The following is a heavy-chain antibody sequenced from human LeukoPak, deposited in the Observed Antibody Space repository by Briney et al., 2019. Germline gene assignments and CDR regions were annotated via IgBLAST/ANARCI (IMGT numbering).Heavy chain of an antibody. CDR2: IVVGSGNT. CDR3: AADSRYSSGWYGVLTDY. J-gene: IGHJ4*02. Sequence: ASVKVSCKASGFTFTSSAMHWVRQARGQRLEWIGWIVVGSGNTNYAQKFQERVTITRDMSTSTAYMELSSLRSEDTAVYYCAADSRYSSGWYGVLTDYWGQGTLVTVSS. CDR1: GFTFTSSA. V-gene: IGHV1-58*02. D-gene: IGHD6-19*01.